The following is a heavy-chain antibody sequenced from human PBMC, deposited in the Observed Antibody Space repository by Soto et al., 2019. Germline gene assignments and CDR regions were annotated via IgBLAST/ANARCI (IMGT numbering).Heavy chain of an antibody. CDR1: GFTFSSYW. J-gene: IGHJ6*02. Sequence: GGSLRLSCAASGFTFSSYWMSWVRQAPGKGLEWVANIKQDGGEKYYVDSVKGRFTISRDNAKNSLYLQMNSLRAEDTAVYYCARGYEKDDFWSGYYYYYYYGMDVWGQGTTVTVSS. D-gene: IGHD3-3*01. CDR3: ARGYEKDDFWSGYYYYYYYGMDV. V-gene: IGHV3-7*05. CDR2: IKQDGGEK.